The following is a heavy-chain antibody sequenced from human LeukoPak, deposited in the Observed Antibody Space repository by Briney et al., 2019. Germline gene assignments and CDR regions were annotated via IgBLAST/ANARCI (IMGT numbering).Heavy chain of an antibody. V-gene: IGHV4-39*07. CDR1: GGSISSSSYY. CDR2: IYYSGST. CDR3: ARDGVVNRRGVDY. D-gene: IGHD4-23*01. J-gene: IGHJ4*02. Sequence: SETLSLTCTVSGGSISSSSYYWGWIRQPPGKGLEWIGNIYYSGSTYYNPSLKSRVTISVDTSKNQFSLKLSSVTAADTAVYYCARDGVVNRRGVDYWGQGTLVTVSS.